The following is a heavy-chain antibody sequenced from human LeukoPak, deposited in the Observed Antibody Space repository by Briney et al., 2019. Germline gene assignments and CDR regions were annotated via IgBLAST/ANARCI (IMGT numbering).Heavy chain of an antibody. Sequence: SETLSLTCTVSRGSISGYSWGWIRQPPGKGLEWIGSISHSGSTYYNLSLKSRVTISVDTSKNQFSLKLSSVTAADTAVYYCARDPITIFGVVMNWGQGTLVTVSS. CDR1: RGSISGYS. CDR3: ARDPITIFGVVMN. J-gene: IGHJ4*02. CDR2: ISHSGST. D-gene: IGHD3-3*01. V-gene: IGHV4-38-2*02.